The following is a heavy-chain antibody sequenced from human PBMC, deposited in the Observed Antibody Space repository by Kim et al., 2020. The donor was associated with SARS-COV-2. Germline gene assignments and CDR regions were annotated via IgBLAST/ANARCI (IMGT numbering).Heavy chain of an antibody. CDR2: ISYDGSNK. V-gene: IGHV3-30*18. J-gene: IGHJ6*02. Sequence: GGSLRLSCAASGFTFSSYGMHWVRQAPGKGLEWVAVISYDGSNKYYADSVKGRFTISRDNSKNTLYLQMNSLRAEDTAVYYCAKDQAIVATIQPHGMDVWGQGTTVTVSS. CDR1: GFTFSSYG. CDR3: AKDQAIVATIQPHGMDV. D-gene: IGHD5-12*01.